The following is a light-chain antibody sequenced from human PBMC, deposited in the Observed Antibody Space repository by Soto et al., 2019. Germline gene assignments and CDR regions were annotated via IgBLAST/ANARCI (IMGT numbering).Light chain of an antibody. Sequence: QSVLTQPPSASGAPGQRVTISCSGSSSNIGSNTVNWYQQLPGTAPKLLIYKNNQRPSGVPDRFSGSKSGTSASLAISGLQSEDGADYYCAAWDDSLNGHVFGTGTKVTVL. J-gene: IGLJ1*01. CDR2: KNN. CDR3: AAWDDSLNGHV. CDR1: SSNIGSNT. V-gene: IGLV1-44*01.